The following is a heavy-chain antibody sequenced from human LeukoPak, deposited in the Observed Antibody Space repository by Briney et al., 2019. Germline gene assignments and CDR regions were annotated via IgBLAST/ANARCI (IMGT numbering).Heavy chain of an antibody. CDR2: ISGSGGST. D-gene: IGHD3-22*01. CDR1: GFTLSSYA. Sequence: GGSLRLSCAASGFTLSSYAMSWVRQAPGKGLEWVSAISGSGGSTYYADSVKGRFTISRDNSKNTLYLQMSSLRAEDTAVYYCAKENTPEFEYYYDSSGYYLDYWGQGTLVTVSS. J-gene: IGHJ4*02. V-gene: IGHV3-23*01. CDR3: AKENTPEFEYYYDSSGYYLDY.